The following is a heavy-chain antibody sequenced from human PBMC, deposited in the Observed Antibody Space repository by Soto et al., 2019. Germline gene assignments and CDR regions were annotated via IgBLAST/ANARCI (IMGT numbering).Heavy chain of an antibody. V-gene: IGHV4-38-2*01. J-gene: IGHJ6*02. CDR1: GYSISSGYY. Sequence: PSETLSLTCAVSGYSISSGYYWGWIRQPPGKGLEWIGSIYHSGSTYYNPSLKSRVTISVDTSKNQFSLKLSSVTAADTAVYYCARAYYDFWSGYLYYYGMDVWGQGTTVTVSS. CDR2: IYHSGST. CDR3: ARAYYDFWSGYLYYYGMDV. D-gene: IGHD3-3*01.